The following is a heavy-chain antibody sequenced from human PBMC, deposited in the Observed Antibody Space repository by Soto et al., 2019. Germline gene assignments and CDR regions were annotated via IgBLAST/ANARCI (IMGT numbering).Heavy chain of an antibody. Sequence: GGSLRLSCSASGFTFSSYAMHWVRQAPGKGLEYVSAISSNGGSTYYADSVKGRFTISRDNSKNTLYLQMSSLRAEDTAVYYCVKISGYSSGWSEFDPWGQGTLVTVSS. J-gene: IGHJ5*02. CDR3: VKISGYSSGWSEFDP. D-gene: IGHD6-19*01. CDR1: GFTFSSYA. CDR2: ISSNGGST. V-gene: IGHV3-64D*08.